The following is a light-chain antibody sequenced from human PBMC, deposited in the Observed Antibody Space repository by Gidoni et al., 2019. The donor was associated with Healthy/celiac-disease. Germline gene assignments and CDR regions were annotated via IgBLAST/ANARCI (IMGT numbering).Light chain of an antibody. CDR2: GAS. CDR3: QQYNNWPPSS. J-gene: IGKJ2*04. CDR1: QSVSSN. V-gene: IGKV3-15*01. Sequence: EIVMTQSPATLSVSPGERATLSCRASQSVSSNLVWYQQKPGQAPRLLIYGASTRATGIPARFSGSGSGTEFTLTISSLQSEDFAVYYCQQYNNWPPSSFGQGTKLEIK.